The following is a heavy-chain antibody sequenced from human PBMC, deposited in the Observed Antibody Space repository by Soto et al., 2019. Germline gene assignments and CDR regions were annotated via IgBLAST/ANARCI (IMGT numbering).Heavy chain of an antibody. CDR2: ITSNGDNT. J-gene: IGHJ4*02. CDR1: GFTFSNFA. CDR3: VKGNQLLRYYFEY. Sequence: GGSLRLSCSASGFTFSNFAMHWVRQAPGKGPEYVSGITSNGDNTYHADSVQGRFTISRDNSKSTLYLQMTSLRVEDTAVYYCVKGNQLLRYYFEYWGRGALVTVSS. V-gene: IGHV3-64D*06. D-gene: IGHD2-2*01.